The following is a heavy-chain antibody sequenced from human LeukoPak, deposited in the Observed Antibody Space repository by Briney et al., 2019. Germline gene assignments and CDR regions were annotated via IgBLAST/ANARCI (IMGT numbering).Heavy chain of an antibody. CDR3: ARQHLGSGCIDY. CDR2: INHSGST. Sequence: SQTLSLTCAVYGGSFSGYYWSWIRQRPGKGLEWIGEINHSGSTNYNPSLKSRVTISVDTSKNQFSMKLSSVTAADTAVYSCARQHLGSGCIDYWGQGTLVTVSS. CDR1: GGSFSGYY. D-gene: IGHD6-19*01. V-gene: IGHV4-34*01. J-gene: IGHJ4*02.